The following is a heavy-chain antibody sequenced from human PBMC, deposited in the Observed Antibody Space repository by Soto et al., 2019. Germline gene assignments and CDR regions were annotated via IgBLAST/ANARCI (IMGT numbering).Heavy chain of an antibody. J-gene: IGHJ4*02. CDR1: GYTCTSYG. Sequence: QVQLVQSGAEVKKPGASVKVSCKASGYTCTSYGISWVRPSPGQGLEWMGWISAYTGNTNYAQKLQGRGTMTTDTSTRTAYMELRSLRSDDTAVYYCARDLTPGLVDHWGQGTLVTVSS. V-gene: IGHV1-18*01. D-gene: IGHD3-9*01. CDR2: ISAYTGNT. CDR3: ARDLTPGLVDH.